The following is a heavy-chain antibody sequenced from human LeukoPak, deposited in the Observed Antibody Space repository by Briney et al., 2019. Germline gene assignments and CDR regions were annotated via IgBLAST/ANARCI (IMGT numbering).Heavy chain of an antibody. CDR2: IYTSGST. CDR3: ASSPLSVAGDTFDF. Sequence: SETLSLTCTVSGGSISSYYWSWIRQPAGKGLEWIGRIYTSGSTNYNPSLKSRLTMSVDTSKNQFSLKLSSVTAADTAVYYCASSPLSVAGDTFDFWGQGSLVTVSS. V-gene: IGHV4-4*07. CDR1: GGSISSYY. D-gene: IGHD6-19*01. J-gene: IGHJ4*02.